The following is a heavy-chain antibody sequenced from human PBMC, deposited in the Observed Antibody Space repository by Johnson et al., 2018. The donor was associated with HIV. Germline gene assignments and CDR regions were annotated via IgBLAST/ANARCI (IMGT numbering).Heavy chain of an antibody. J-gene: IGHJ3*02. Sequence: QVQLVESVGGVVQTGRSLRLSCAAFGFTFSFYGMHWVRQVPGKGLEWVAFIRYDGDNEYYGDSVKGRFTISRDNSKNTLYLQMNRLRSDDTAIYYCARDVGLWFGELRSGDAFDIWGQGTMVTVSS. CDR2: IRYDGDNE. D-gene: IGHD3-10*01. V-gene: IGHV3-30*02. CDR1: GFTFSFYG. CDR3: ARDVGLWFGELRSGDAFDI.